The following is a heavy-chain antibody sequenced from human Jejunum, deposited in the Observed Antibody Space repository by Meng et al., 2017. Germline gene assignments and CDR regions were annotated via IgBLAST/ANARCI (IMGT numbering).Heavy chain of an antibody. CDR1: GGSLSGIVQY. V-gene: IGHV4-39*01. CDR3: VRQSPPGFCIKTSCQNYFDY. J-gene: IGHJ4*02. CDR2: IYHTGST. Sequence: QLQLQESGPGLVMPSARLPLTCTVSGGSLSGIVQYWGWIRQPPGKGLEWIGIIYHTGSTYYNPSLKSRVTVSLDTSKNQFSLRLNSVSAADTATYYCVRQSPPGFCIKTSCQNYFDYWGQGTLVTVSS. D-gene: IGHD2-8*01.